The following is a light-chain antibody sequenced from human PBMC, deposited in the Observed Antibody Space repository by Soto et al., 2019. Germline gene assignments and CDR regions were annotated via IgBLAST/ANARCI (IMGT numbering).Light chain of an antibody. V-gene: IGKV1-5*03. CDR3: QQYSNYWT. Sequence: DIQMTQSPSTLSASVGDRVTITCRASQTISSWLAWYQQKPGKAPRLLIYKASILESGVSSTFSGSGSGTEFALTSSSLQPDDVATYYCQQYSNYWTFGQGTKVEIK. CDR1: QTISSW. J-gene: IGKJ1*01. CDR2: KAS.